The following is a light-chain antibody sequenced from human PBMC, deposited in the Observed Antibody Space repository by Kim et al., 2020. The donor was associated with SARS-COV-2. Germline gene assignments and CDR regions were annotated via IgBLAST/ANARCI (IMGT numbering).Light chain of an antibody. CDR2: AIS. Sequence: EIVLTQSPGTLSLSPGERATLSCRASQSVDSRYLAWYQQKPGQAPRLLIHAISIRATGIPDRFSGSGSGTDFTLTISRLEPDDFAVYYCQHYGGSPRYSFGQGTKMDI. V-gene: IGKV3-20*01. J-gene: IGKJ2*01. CDR3: QHYGGSPRYS. CDR1: QSVDSRY.